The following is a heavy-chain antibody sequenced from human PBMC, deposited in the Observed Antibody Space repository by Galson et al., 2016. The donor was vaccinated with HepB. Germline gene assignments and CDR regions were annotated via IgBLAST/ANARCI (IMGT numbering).Heavy chain of an antibody. J-gene: IGHJ4*02. CDR3: ALAVVASATLDY. Sequence: SVKVSCKASGGTFSSYAINWVRQAPGQGLEWMGRVIPTPKYAQKFQARVTFSADESTTTAYMELRSLRSEDTAIYYCALAVVASATLDYWGRGTLVTVSS. CDR2: VIPTP. CDR1: GGTFSSYA. D-gene: IGHD2-15*01. V-gene: IGHV1-69*11.